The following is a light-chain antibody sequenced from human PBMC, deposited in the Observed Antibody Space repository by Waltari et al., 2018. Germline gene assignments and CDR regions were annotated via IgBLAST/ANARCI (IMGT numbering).Light chain of an antibody. CDR1: QGISSS. V-gene: IGKV1-12*01. J-gene: IGKJ5*01. CDR2: AAS. CDR3: QQATSFPIT. Sequence: DIQMTQSPSSVSASVGDRVTITCRASQGISSSLAWYQQKPGKAPKLLISAASNLLSGIPARFSGSGSGTNFTLTISSLQPEDFATYCCQQATSFPITFGQGTRLEIK.